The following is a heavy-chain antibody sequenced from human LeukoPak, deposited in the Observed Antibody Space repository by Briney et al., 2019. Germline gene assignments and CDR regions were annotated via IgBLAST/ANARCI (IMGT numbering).Heavy chain of an antibody. CDR1: GGSISSYY. Sequence: TSETLSLTCTVSGGSISSYYWSWIRQPPGKGLEWIGYIYYSGSTNYNPSLKSRVTISVDTSKNQFSLKLSSVTAADTAVYYCARHLRNAFDIWGQGTMVTVSS. CDR3: ARHLRNAFDI. V-gene: IGHV4-59*08. J-gene: IGHJ3*02. CDR2: IYYSGST.